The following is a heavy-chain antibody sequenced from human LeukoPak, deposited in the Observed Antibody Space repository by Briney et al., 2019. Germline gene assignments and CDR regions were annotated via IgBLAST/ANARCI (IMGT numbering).Heavy chain of an antibody. CDR3: AKGRGTTVTSAANY. D-gene: IGHD4-17*01. J-gene: IGHJ4*02. CDR2: IGGSGDNT. Sequence: GGSLRLSCAASGFTFSSYAMSWVRQAPGTGLESVSSIGGSGDNTFYADPVKHRFTISRDNSKNTLFLQMNSLRAEDTAVYCAKGRGTTVTSAANYWGQGALVTVSS. V-gene: IGHV3-23*01. CDR1: GFTFSSYA.